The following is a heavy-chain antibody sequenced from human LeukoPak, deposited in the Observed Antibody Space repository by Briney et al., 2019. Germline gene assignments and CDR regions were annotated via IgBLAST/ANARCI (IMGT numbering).Heavy chain of an antibody. V-gene: IGHV4-59*12. D-gene: IGHD1-7*01. CDR1: GGSISSYH. Sequence: SETLSLTCTVSGGSISSYHWSWIRQPPGKGLEWMGYIYYTGSTNYSPSLKSRVTISVDTSKNQFSLKLSSVTAADTAVYYCARCYITGTTPYSLYYYYGMDVWGQGTTVTVSS. J-gene: IGHJ6*02. CDR3: ARCYITGTTPYSLYYYYGMDV. CDR2: IYYTGST.